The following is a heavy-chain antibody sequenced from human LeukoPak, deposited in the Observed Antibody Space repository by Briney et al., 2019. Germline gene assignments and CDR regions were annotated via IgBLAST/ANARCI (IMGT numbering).Heavy chain of an antibody. J-gene: IGHJ4*02. D-gene: IGHD5-18*01. CDR2: IYYSGST. CDR3: ARAHRWIQLLKYYFDY. V-gene: IGHV4-39*07. Sequence: SETLSLTCTVSGGSISSSSYYWGWIRQPPGKGLEWIGSIYYSGSTYYNPSLKSRVTVSVDTSKSQFSLKLSSVTAADTAVYYCARAHRWIQLLKYYFDYWGQGTLVTVSS. CDR1: GGSISSSSYY.